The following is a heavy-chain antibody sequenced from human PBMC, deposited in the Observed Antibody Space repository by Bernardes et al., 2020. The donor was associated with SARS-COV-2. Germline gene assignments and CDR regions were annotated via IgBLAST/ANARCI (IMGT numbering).Heavy chain of an antibody. J-gene: IGHJ5*02. Sequence: SETLSLTCTVSGGSISGYYWSWIRQPPGKGLEWIGYISHSGSTNNNPSLKSRVTISVDTSKNQFSLKLTSVTAADTAVYYCARAGYCGSTSCPFDPWGQGTLVTVSS. CDR1: GGSISGYY. CDR3: ARAGYCGSTSCPFDP. D-gene: IGHD2-2*01. CDR2: ISHSGST. V-gene: IGHV4-59*01.